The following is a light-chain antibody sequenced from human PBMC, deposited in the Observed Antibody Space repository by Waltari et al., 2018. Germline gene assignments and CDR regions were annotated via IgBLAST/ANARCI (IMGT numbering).Light chain of an antibody. CDR1: SSNIGNNS. CDR3: AAWDGSLNGVV. J-gene: IGLJ2*01. V-gene: IGLV1-36*01. CDR2: YDD. Sequence: QSVLTQPPSMSEAPRQRVTISCSGNSSNIGNNSVSWYQQLPGKAPKLLIYYDDQLPSGVSDRFSGSKSGTSASLAISGLQSEDEADYYCAAWDGSLNGVVFGGGTKLTVL.